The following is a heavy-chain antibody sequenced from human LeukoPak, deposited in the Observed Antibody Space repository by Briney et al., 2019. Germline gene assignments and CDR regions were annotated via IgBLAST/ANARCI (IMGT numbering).Heavy chain of an antibody. D-gene: IGHD3-22*01. CDR2: ITSSGGST. CDR3: AKRGDSRSFDY. V-gene: IGHV3-23*01. Sequence: PGGSLRLSCAASGFTFSNYVMTWVRQAPGKGLEWVSVITSSGGSTSYADSVEGRFTISRDNSKNTLYLQMNSLRAEDTAIYYCAKRGDSRSFDYWGQGTLVTVSS. CDR1: GFTFSNYV. J-gene: IGHJ4*02.